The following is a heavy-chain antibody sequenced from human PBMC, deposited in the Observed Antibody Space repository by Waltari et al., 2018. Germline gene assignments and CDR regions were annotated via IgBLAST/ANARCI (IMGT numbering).Heavy chain of an antibody. J-gene: IGHJ4*02. CDR1: VASISSINW. CDR3: ARDAQVFNDPDYYGSGSYLDY. CDR2: IYHSGST. V-gene: IGHV4-4*02. Sequence: QVQLQESGPGLVKPSGTLSLTCAVSVASISSINWWIWVRQPPGKGLEWIGEIYHSGSTNYNPSLKSRVTISVDKSKNQFSLKLSSVTAADTAVYYCARDAQVFNDPDYYGSGSYLDYWGQGTLVTVSS. D-gene: IGHD3-10*01.